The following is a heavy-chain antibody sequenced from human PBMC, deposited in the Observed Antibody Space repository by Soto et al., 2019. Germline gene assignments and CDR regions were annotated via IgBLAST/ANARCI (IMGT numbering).Heavy chain of an antibody. J-gene: IGHJ4*02. Sequence: GGSLRLSCAASGFTFSSYAMSWVRQAPGKGLEWVSAISGSGGSTYYADSVKGRFTISRDNSKNTLYLQMNSLRAEDTAVYYCATGGVVVVGTDYWGQGTLVTVSS. D-gene: IGHD3-22*01. CDR3: ATGGVVVVGTDY. V-gene: IGHV3-23*01. CDR1: GFTFSSYA. CDR2: ISGSGGST.